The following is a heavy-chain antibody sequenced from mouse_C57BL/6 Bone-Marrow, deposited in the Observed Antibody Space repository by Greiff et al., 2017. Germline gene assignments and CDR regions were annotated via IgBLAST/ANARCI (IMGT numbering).Heavy chain of an antibody. Sequence: VQLQQPGAELVKPGASVKLSCKASGYTFTSYWMHWVKQRPGQGLEWIGMIHPNSGSTNYNEKFKSKATLTVDKSSSTAYMQLSSLTSEYSAVYYCARRELGPFDYWGQGTTLTVSS. CDR1: GYTFTSYW. D-gene: IGHD4-1*01. V-gene: IGHV1-64*01. J-gene: IGHJ2*01. CDR2: IHPNSGST. CDR3: ARRELGPFDY.